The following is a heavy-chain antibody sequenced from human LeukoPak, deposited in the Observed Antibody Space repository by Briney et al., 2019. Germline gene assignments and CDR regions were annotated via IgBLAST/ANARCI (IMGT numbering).Heavy chain of an antibody. D-gene: IGHD3-3*02. V-gene: IGHV4-59*08. CDR1: GGSISSYY. J-gene: IGHJ2*01. Sequence: SETLSLTCTVSGGSISSYYWSWIRQPPGKGLEWIGYIYYSGSANYNPSLKSRVTISVDTSKNQFSLKLSSVTAADTAVYYCARYIRGLLSYWYFDLWGRGTLVTVSS. CDR3: ARYIRGLLSYWYFDL. CDR2: IYYSGSA.